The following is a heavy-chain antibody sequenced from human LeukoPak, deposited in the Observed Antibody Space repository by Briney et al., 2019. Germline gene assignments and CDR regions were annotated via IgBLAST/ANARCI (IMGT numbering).Heavy chain of an antibody. CDR2: ISNDGSNK. CDR1: GFTFTSYG. V-gene: IGHV3-30*03. J-gene: IGHJ4*02. D-gene: IGHD3-22*01. Sequence: GRSLRLSCAASGFTFTSYGMHWVRQAPGKGLEWVAVISNDGSNKFYADSVKGRFTISRENAKNSLYLQMNSLRAGDTAVYYCASSPRGYYYDSSGYYYGLFYWGQGTLVTVSS. CDR3: ASSPRGYYYDSSGYYYGLFY.